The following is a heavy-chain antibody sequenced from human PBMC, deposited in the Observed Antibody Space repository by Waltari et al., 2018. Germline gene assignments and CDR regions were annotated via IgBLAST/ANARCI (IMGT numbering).Heavy chain of an antibody. CDR3: ARDLRRSGYYSNWFDP. J-gene: IGHJ5*02. Sequence: EVQLVESGGGLVQPGGSLRLSCAASGFTFSSYSMNWVRQAPGKGLEWVSYISSSSSTRYYADSVKGRFTISRDKAKNSLYLQMNSLRDEDTAVYYCARDLRRSGYYSNWFDPWGQGTLVTVSS. V-gene: IGHV3-48*02. CDR2: ISSSSSTR. CDR1: GFTFSSYS. D-gene: IGHD3-3*01.